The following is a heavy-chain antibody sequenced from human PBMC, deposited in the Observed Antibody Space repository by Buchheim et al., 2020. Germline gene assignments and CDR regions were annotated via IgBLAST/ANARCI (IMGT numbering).Heavy chain of an antibody. D-gene: IGHD1-26*01. CDR3: ARSVVGATNY. CDR2: IYYSGST. CDR1: GGSISSFY. V-gene: IGHV4-59*01. J-gene: IGHJ4*02. Sequence: QVQLQESGPGLVKPSETLSLTCSVSGGSISSFYWYWIRQPPGKGLEWIGYIYYSGSTNYNPSLKSRVTXSVDTSKNQFSLKLSSVTAADTAVYYCARSVVGATNYWGQGTL.